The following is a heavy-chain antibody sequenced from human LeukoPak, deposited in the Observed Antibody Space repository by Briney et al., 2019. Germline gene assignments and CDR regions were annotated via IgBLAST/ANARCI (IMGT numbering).Heavy chain of an antibody. Sequence: GASVKVSCKASGGTLSTYAISWVRQAPGQGLEWMGWISAYNGNTNYAQKLQGRVTMTTDTSTSTAYMELRSLRSDDTAVYYCARDHRGWPDYWGQGTLVTVSS. CDR1: GGTLSTYA. J-gene: IGHJ4*02. V-gene: IGHV1-18*01. CDR2: ISAYNGNT. D-gene: IGHD6-19*01. CDR3: ARDHRGWPDY.